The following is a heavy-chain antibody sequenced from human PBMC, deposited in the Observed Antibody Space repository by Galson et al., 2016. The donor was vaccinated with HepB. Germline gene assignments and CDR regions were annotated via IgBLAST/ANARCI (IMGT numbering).Heavy chain of an antibody. Sequence: SLRLSCAVSGFTFTTYAMSWVRQAPGKGLEWVSSHSNSGGSTYYADSVKGRFTISRDNSKNTLYLQMNSLRAEDTAVYYCAKGGYFDWFDYWGQGTLATVSS. J-gene: IGHJ4*02. V-gene: IGHV3-23*01. D-gene: IGHD3-9*01. CDR1: GFTFTTYA. CDR2: HSNSGGST. CDR3: AKGGYFDWFDY.